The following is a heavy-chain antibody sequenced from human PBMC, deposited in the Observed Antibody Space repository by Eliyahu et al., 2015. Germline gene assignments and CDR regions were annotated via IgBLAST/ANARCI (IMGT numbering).Heavy chain of an antibody. V-gene: IGHV4-61*02. Sequence: QVQLQESGPGLVKPSQTLSVTXSVXGDSITKNXYXWTWIRQPAGKGLEWIGRIHNTGSTNYNPSLRSRLTISLDPSKNQFSLHLTSVTAADTGVYYCAKLRDASGRDYWGQGILVTVS. CDR1: GDSITKNXYX. CDR3: AKLRDASGRDY. D-gene: IGHD1-1*01. J-gene: IGHJ4*02. CDR2: IHNTGST.